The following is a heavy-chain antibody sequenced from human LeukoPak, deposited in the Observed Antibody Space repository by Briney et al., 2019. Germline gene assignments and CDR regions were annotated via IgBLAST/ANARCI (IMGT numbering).Heavy chain of an antibody. CDR3: ARDYILSTFDY. D-gene: IGHD2/OR15-2a*01. CDR1: GFTFSSYG. Sequence: GGSLRLSCAASGFTFSSYGMHWVRLAPGKGLEWVAVIWYDGSNKYYADSVKGRFTISRDNSKNTLYLQMNSLRAEDTAVYYCARDYILSTFDYWGQGTLVTVSS. CDR2: IWYDGSNK. V-gene: IGHV3-33*01. J-gene: IGHJ4*02.